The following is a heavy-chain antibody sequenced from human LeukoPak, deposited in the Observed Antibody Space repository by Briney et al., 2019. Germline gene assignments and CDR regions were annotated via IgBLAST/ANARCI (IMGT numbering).Heavy chain of an antibody. Sequence: ASVKVSCKASGYTFTSYGISWVRQAPGQGLEWMGWISAYNGNTNYAQKLQGRVTMTTDTSTSTAHMELRSLRSDDTAVYYCARVPFGGSSSWYDGWFDPWGQGTLVTVSS. CDR3: ARVPFGGSSSWYDGWFDP. CDR1: GYTFTSYG. CDR2: ISAYNGNT. V-gene: IGHV1-18*04. D-gene: IGHD6-13*01. J-gene: IGHJ5*02.